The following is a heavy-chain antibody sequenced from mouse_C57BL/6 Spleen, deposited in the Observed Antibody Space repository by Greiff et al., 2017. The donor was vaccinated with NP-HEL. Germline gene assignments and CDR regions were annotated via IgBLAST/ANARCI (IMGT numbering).Heavy chain of an antibody. V-gene: IGHV1-5*01. J-gene: IGHJ2*01. CDR3: TREGVYGYDGGYFDY. D-gene: IGHD2-2*01. CDR1: GYTFTSYW. Sequence: EVQLQQSGTVLARPGASVKMSCKTSGYTFTSYWMHWVKQRPGQGLEWIGAIYPGNSDTSYNQKFKGKAKLTAVTSASTAYMELSSLTNEDSAVYYCTREGVYGYDGGYFDYWGQGTTLTVSS. CDR2: IYPGNSDT.